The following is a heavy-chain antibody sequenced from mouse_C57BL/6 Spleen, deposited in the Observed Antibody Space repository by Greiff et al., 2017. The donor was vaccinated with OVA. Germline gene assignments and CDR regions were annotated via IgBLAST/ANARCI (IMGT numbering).Heavy chain of an antibody. D-gene: IGHD4-1*01. CDR2: IDPSDSYT. Sequence: QVQLQQPGAELVMPGASVKLSCKASGYTFTSYWMHWVKQRPGQGLEWIGEIDPSDSYTNYNQKFKGKSTLTVDKSSSTAYMQLSSLTSEDSAVYYCARGGFNWDVFAYWGQGTLVTVSA. CDR3: ARGGFNWDVFAY. V-gene: IGHV1-69*01. J-gene: IGHJ3*01. CDR1: GYTFTSYW.